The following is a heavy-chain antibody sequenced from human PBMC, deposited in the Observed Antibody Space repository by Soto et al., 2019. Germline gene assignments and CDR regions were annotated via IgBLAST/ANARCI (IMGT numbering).Heavy chain of an antibody. CDR3: ARESYGDDWYFDL. V-gene: IGHV4-31*03. J-gene: IGHJ2*01. Sequence: PSETLSLTCTVSGGSISSGGYYWSWIRQHPGKGLEWIGYIYYSGSTYYNPSLKSRVTISVDTSKNQFSLKLSSVTAADTAVYYCARESYGDDWYFDLWGRGTLVTVSS. D-gene: IGHD4-17*01. CDR2: IYYSGST. CDR1: GGSISSGGYY.